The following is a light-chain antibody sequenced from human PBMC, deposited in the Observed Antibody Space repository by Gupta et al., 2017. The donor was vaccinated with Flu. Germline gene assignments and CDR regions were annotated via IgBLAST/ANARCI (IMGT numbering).Light chain of an antibody. V-gene: IGKV4-1*01. CDR3: QQYYGSPFT. CDR2: WAS. Sequence: DIVVTQSPDSLVVSLGETAALNCQSTHSLSYGSDNKNYLAWYQRKVGQPPRLLISWASTRESGVPDRFSGGGAGTDCTLTINSLQAEDVAVYYCQQYYGSPFTFGPGTKVD. CDR1: HSLSYGSDNKNY. J-gene: IGKJ3*01.